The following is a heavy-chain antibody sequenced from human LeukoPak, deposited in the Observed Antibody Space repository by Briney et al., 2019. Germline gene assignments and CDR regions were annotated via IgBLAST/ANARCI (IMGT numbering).Heavy chain of an antibody. CDR2: IRYDGSNK. V-gene: IGHV3-30*02. CDR1: GFTFNNYG. J-gene: IGHJ5*02. D-gene: IGHD5-18*01. Sequence: GGSLRLSCAASGFTFNNYGMRWVRQAPGKGLEWVAFIRYDGSNKYYVDSVKGRFTISRDNSKNTLSLQMSSLRAEDTAVYFCAKDAFRGYSYGYRVSMVWFDQWGQGILVTVSS. CDR3: AKDAFRGYSYGYRVSMVWFDQ.